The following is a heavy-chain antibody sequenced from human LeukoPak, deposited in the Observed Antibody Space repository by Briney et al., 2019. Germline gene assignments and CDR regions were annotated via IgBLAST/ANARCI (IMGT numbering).Heavy chain of an antibody. CDR2: ISYNGSDK. V-gene: IGHV3-30-3*01. D-gene: IGHD3-16*01. CDR1: GFTFSSYA. CDR3: ARDLGSDFDY. J-gene: IGHJ4*02. Sequence: GGSLRLSCAASGFTFSSYAMYWVRQAPGKGPEWVAVISYNGSDKYNADSVKGRFTISRDNSKNTLYLQMNSLRAEDTAVYYCARDLGSDFDYWGQGTLVTVSS.